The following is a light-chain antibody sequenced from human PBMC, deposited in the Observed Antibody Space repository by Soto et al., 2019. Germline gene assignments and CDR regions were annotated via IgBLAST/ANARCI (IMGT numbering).Light chain of an antibody. CDR1: QSVINSSNNKNY. CDR2: WAS. V-gene: IGKV4-1*01. Sequence: DIVMTQSPDSLAVSLGERATINCKSSQSVINSSNNKNYLVWYQQKQGQLPKLLIYWASSRESGVPDRFNGSGAGANFPLSISRLQAEDVAVYHGQQSHSFPHTFGQGTKLEIK. J-gene: IGKJ2*01. CDR3: QQSHSFPHT.